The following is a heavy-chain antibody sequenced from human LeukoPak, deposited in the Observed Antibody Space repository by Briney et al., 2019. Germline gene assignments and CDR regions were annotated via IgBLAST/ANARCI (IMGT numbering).Heavy chain of an antibody. D-gene: IGHD2-15*01. Sequence: GGSLRLSCAASGFTFSTYSMNWVRQAPGKGLEWVSYIRGSSDVIYYADSVKGRFTISRDNAKNSLFLRMNSLRDEDAAVYYCARDQCIGGSCYMVYWGQGTLVTVSS. CDR2: IRGSSDVI. CDR3: ARDQCIGGSCYMVY. CDR1: GFTFSTYS. V-gene: IGHV3-48*02. J-gene: IGHJ4*02.